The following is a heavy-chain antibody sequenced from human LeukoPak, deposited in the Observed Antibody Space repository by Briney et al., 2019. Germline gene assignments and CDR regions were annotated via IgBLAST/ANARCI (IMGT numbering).Heavy chain of an antibody. CDR2: ISSSSSYI. J-gene: IGHJ6*02. V-gene: IGHV3-21*01. D-gene: IGHD6-19*01. Sequence: GGSLRLSCAASGFTFSSYSMNWVRQAPGKGLEWVSSISSSSSYIYYADSVKGRFTISRDNAKNSLYLQMNSLRAEDTAVYYCARDSSAHSSGWYRYYYGMDVWGQGTTVTVSS. CDR1: GFTFSSYS. CDR3: ARDSSAHSSGWYRYYYGMDV.